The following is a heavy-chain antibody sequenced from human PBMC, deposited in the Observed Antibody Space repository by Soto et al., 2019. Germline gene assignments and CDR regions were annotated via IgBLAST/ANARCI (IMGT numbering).Heavy chain of an antibody. Sequence: QVQLVQSGAEEKKPGASVKVSCKASGYTFTSYAMHWVRQAPGQRLEWMGWINAGNGNTKYSQKFQGRVTMTRDTSASTADTEMSSLRSEDTAVYYGARSIVVVTALDYWGQGTLFTVAS. CDR1: GYTFTSYA. CDR3: ARSIVVVTALDY. D-gene: IGHD2-21*02. V-gene: IGHV1-3*05. CDR2: INAGNGNT. J-gene: IGHJ4*02.